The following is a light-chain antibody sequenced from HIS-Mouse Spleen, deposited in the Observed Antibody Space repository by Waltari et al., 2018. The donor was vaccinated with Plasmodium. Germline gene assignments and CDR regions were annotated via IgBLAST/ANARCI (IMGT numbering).Light chain of an antibody. J-gene: IGLJ2*01. CDR2: QDT. CDR1: NLGDKY. Sequence: SYELTQPPSVSVSPGQTASITCSGDNLGDKYACWYQQKPGQSPVLVIYQDTKRPSGCPERVSGSNSGNTATLTNSGTQAMDEADYYCQAWDSSTVVFGGETKLTVL. CDR3: QAWDSSTVV. V-gene: IGLV3-1*01.